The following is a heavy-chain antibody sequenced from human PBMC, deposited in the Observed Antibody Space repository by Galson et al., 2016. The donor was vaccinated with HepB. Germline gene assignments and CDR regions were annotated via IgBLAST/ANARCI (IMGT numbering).Heavy chain of an antibody. CDR3: ARGIEARGAFDI. J-gene: IGHJ3*02. CDR2: MWFDGRNI. D-gene: IGHD2-15*01. V-gene: IGHV3-33*01. CDR1: GFSLSTYA. Sequence: SLRLSCAASGFSLSTYAMNWVRQAPGKGLEWVALMWFDGRNIYYGDSVKGRFTIPRDNSKNTLYLQMNSLRAEDTAMYYCARGIEARGAFDIWGQGTMVTVSS.